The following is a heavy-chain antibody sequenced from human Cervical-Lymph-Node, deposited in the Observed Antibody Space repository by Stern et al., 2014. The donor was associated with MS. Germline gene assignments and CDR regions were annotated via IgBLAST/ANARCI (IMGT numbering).Heavy chain of an antibody. V-gene: IGHV5-51*01. CDR2: IFPGGYDI. CDR1: GYTFTSYW. J-gene: IGHJ4*02. Sequence: VQLGQSGPEVKRPGESLKISCQASGYTFTSYWIGWGRQLPGKGLGCIAIIFPGGYDIRFSPSFQGQVTISADKSSSTAYLQWNNLKASDTAIYYCARQRYFDYWGQGTLVTVSS. CDR3: ARQRYFDY.